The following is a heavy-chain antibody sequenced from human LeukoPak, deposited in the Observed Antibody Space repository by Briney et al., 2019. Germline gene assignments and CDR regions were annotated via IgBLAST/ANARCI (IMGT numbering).Heavy chain of an antibody. Sequence: GSLRLSCAASGFTVSSNYMSWVRQPPGKGLEWIGNIFYSGSTYYNPSLKSRVTISVDTSKNQFSLRLSSVTAADTAVYYCAGLVVVTATIDYWGQGTLVTVSS. CDR1: GFTVSSNY. D-gene: IGHD2-21*02. CDR3: AGLVVVTATIDY. J-gene: IGHJ4*02. V-gene: IGHV4-59*04. CDR2: IFYSGST.